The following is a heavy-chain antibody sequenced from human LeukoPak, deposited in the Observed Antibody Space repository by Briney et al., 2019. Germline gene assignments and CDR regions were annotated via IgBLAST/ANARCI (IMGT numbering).Heavy chain of an antibody. Sequence: GGSLRLSCAASGFTFSSYAMSWVRQAPGKGLEWVSAISGSGGSTYYADSVKGRFTISRDNSKNTLYLQMNSLRAEDTAVYYCARGTTHLWFGEGGNALDIWGQGTMVTVSS. CDR2: ISGSGGST. CDR1: GFTFSSYA. D-gene: IGHD3-10*01. J-gene: IGHJ3*02. V-gene: IGHV3-23*01. CDR3: ARGTTHLWFGEGGNALDI.